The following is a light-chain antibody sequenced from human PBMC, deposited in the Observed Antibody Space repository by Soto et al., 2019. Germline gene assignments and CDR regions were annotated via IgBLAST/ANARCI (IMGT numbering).Light chain of an antibody. Sequence: DIQMTQSPSSLSASVGDRVTITCRASQSINSYLNWYQQKPGKAPKLLIYAASSLQSGVPSRFSGSGSGTDFTLTISSLQPEDFATYYCQQSYSTPTFGQGTKQEIK. V-gene: IGKV1-39*01. CDR3: QQSYSTPT. J-gene: IGKJ2*01. CDR1: QSINSY. CDR2: AAS.